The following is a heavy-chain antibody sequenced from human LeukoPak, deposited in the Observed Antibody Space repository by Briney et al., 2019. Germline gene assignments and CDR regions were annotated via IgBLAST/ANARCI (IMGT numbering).Heavy chain of an antibody. D-gene: IGHD3-3*01. CDR2: INAGNGNT. V-gene: IGHV1-3*01. J-gene: IGHJ4*02. Sequence: ASVKVSCKASGYTFTNYAVHWVRQAPGQRLEWMGWINAGNGNTKYSQKFQGRVTITRDTSASTAYMELTSLRSEDTAVYYCARPLYDFWSGYYLHYWGQGTLVTVSS. CDR3: ARPLYDFWSGYYLHY. CDR1: GYTFTNYA.